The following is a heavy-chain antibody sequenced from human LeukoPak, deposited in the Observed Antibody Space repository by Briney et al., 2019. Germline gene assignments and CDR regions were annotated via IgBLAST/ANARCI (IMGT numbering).Heavy chain of an antibody. CDR1: GGSFSGYY. CDR2: INHSGST. CDR3: ARGTNGYCSSTSCYGWFDP. V-gene: IGHV4-34*01. Sequence: SETLSLTCAVYGGSFSGYYWSWIRQPPGKGLGWIGEINHSGSTNYNPSLKSRVTISVDTSKNQFSLKLSSVTAADTAVYYCARGTNGYCSSTSCYGWFDPWGQGTLVTVSS. J-gene: IGHJ5*02. D-gene: IGHD2-2*01.